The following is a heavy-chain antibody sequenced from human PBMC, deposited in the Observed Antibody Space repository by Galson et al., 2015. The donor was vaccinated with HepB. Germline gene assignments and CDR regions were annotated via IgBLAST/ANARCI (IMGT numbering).Heavy chain of an antibody. CDR3: VSSADGASFDS. V-gene: IGHV3-21*06. Sequence: SLRLSCAASGFIFSDYSMNWVRQAPGKGLEWVSYISSSSDYICYGDSLEDRFTISRDDATNSLYLQMNNLRVEDTALYYCVSSADGASFDSWGQGSLVTVSA. J-gene: IGHJ4*02. D-gene: IGHD2-2*01. CDR2: ISSSSDYI. CDR1: GFIFSDYS.